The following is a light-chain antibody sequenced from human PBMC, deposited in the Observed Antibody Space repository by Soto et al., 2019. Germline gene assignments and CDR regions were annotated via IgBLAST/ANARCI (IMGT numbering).Light chain of an antibody. CDR2: DAS. V-gene: IGKV3-20*01. Sequence: EIVLTQSPGTLSLSPGERATLSCRASQSVTNTYLAWYQLKPGQAPRLLSSDASRRATGIPDRFSGSGSGPDFTLTISRLEPEDFAVYYCQQYGSSSINTFGQGTKLEIK. CDR3: QQYGSSSINT. J-gene: IGKJ2*01. CDR1: QSVTNTY.